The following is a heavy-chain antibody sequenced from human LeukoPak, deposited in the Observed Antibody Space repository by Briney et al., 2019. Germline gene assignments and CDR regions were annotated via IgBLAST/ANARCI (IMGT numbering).Heavy chain of an antibody. CDR1: GGSISSSSHY. CDR2: IYYSGIT. Sequence: SETLSLTCTVSGGSISSSSHYWGWICQPPGKGLEWIGSIYYSGITYYNPSLRSRVTISVDTSKNQFSLKLSSVTAADTAVYYCAREDIVVDPWGQGTLVTVSS. J-gene: IGHJ5*02. CDR3: AREDIVVDP. D-gene: IGHD2-2*01. V-gene: IGHV4-39*02.